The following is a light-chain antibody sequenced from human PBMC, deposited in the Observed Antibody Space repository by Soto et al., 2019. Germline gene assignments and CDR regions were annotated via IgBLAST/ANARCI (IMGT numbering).Light chain of an antibody. Sequence: DIQMTQSPSSLSASVGDRVTITCRASQSISTYLNWYQQKPGKVPKLLIYAASSLQSGVPSRFSGSGSGTDFTLNISSLQPEDFATYYCQQNHTTFTFGGGTQVDIX. CDR2: AAS. CDR3: QQNHTTFT. CDR1: QSISTY. J-gene: IGKJ4*01. V-gene: IGKV1-39*01.